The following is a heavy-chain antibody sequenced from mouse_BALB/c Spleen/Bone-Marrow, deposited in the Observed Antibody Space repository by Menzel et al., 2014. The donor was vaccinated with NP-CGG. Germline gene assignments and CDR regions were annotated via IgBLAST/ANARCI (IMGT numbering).Heavy chain of an antibody. CDR2: ISYSGST. CDR1: GYSITSDYA. V-gene: IGHV3-2*02. J-gene: IGHJ1*01. Sequence: VQLQQSGPGLVKPSQSLSLTCTVTGYSITSDYAWNWIRQFPGNKLEWMGYISYSGSTSYNPSLKSRISITRDTSKNQFFLQLNSVTTEDTATYYRARRGANWDWYFDVWGAGTTVTVSS. CDR3: ARRGANWDWYFDV. D-gene: IGHD4-1*01.